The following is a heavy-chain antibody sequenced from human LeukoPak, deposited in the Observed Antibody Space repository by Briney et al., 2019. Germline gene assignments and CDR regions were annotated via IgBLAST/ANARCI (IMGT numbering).Heavy chain of an antibody. V-gene: IGHV3-33*01. J-gene: IGHJ6*02. Sequence: GRSLRLSCVASGFTFSSYGMHWVRQAPGKGLEWVAVIWYDGSNKYYADSVKGRFTISRDNSKNTLYLQMNSLRAEDTAVYYCARGMDFWSGYRNYYYYYGMDVWGQGTTVTVSS. D-gene: IGHD3-3*01. CDR1: GFTFSSYG. CDR2: IWYDGSNK. CDR3: ARGMDFWSGYRNYYYYYGMDV.